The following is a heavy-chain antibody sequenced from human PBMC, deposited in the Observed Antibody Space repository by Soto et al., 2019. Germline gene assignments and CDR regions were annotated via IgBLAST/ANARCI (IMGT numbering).Heavy chain of an antibody. CDR3: ARDSYGDYHFDY. CDR2: ISSSSRI. CDR1: GFTFSSYS. D-gene: IGHD4-17*01. V-gene: IGHV3-48*01. Sequence: GGSLRLSCAASGFTFSSYSMNWVRQAPGKGLEWVSYISSSSRIYYADSVKGRFTISRDNAKNSLYLQMNSLRAEDTAVYYCARDSYGDYHFDYWGQGTLVTVSS. J-gene: IGHJ4*02.